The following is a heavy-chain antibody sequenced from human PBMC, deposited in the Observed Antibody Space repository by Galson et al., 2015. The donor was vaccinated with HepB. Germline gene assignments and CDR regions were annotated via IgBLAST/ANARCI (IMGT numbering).Heavy chain of an antibody. CDR1: GFSFSGYA. V-gene: IGHV3-23*01. D-gene: IGHD6-13*01. J-gene: IGHJ4*02. CDR3: AKYVGGYTSSWSDY. Sequence: SLRLSCAASGFSFSGYAMGWVRQAPGKGLEWVSGISGSGSTTYYADSVKGRFTTSRDNSHNTLYLQMNSLRAEDTAIYYCAKYVGGYTSSWSDYWGQGTLVTVSS. CDR2: ISGSGSTT.